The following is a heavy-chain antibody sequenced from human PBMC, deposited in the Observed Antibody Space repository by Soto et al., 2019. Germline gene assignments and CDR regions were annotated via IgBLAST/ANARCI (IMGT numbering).Heavy chain of an antibody. Sequence: QVQLVQSGSEVKKPGSSVKVSCKASGGTYSIYTIGGVRQAPGQGLEWMGRVIPIFDVTSYAQRFQGRVTITADKSTTTAYMELSSLRSEDTAVYYCARDRDNSNWPNFDYWGQGTLVTVSS. CDR1: GGTYSIYT. D-gene: IGHD6-13*01. V-gene: IGHV1-69*02. CDR2: VIPIFDVT. J-gene: IGHJ4*02. CDR3: ARDRDNSNWPNFDY.